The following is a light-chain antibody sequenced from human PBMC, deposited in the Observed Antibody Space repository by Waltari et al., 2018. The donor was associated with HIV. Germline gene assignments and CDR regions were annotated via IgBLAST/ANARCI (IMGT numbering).Light chain of an antibody. CDR2: GAS. V-gene: IGKV3-15*01. J-gene: IGKJ4*01. CDR1: QSVSSN. Sequence: EIVMTQSPATLSVSPGERATLSCRASQSVSSNLAWYQQKPGQAPRLLISGASTRAHGIPARFSGSGSGTEFTLTISSLQSEDFAVYYCQQYNNWPLTFGGGTKVEIK. CDR3: QQYNNWPLT.